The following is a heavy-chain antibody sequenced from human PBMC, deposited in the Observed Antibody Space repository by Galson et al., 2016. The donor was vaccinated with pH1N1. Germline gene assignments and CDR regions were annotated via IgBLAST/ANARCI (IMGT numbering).Heavy chain of an antibody. CDR2: VYPGDSDT. Sequence: QSGAEVKKPGESLKISCKASGYNFTNYWVGWVRQLPGKGLEWMGIVYPGDSDTKYGPSFRGQVTISADKSVSTTYLQWSGLKTSDTAIYYCARLDRFCGGGNCFSFWFDPWGQGTLVSVSS. J-gene: IGHJ5*02. CDR3: ARLDRFCGGGNCFSFWFDP. V-gene: IGHV5-51*01. CDR1: GYNFTNYW. D-gene: IGHD2-21*01.